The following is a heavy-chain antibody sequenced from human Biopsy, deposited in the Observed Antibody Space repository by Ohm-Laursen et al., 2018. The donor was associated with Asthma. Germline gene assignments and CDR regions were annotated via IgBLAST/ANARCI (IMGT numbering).Heavy chain of an antibody. CDR3: ARTYYDFLTGQVIDAFAI. J-gene: IGHJ3*02. CDR2: IIPIFGTS. CDR1: GGTFSRYA. D-gene: IGHD3-9*01. Sequence: SSVKVSCKVSGGTFSRYAISWVRQAPGQGLEWMGGIIPIFGTSNYAQKFQGRVTITRDTSASTAYMELSSLRSEDTAVYYCARTYYDFLTGQVIDAFAIWGLGTMVTVSS. V-gene: IGHV1-69*05.